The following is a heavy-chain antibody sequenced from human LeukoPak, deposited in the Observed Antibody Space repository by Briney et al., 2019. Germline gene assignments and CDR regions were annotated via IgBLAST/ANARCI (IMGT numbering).Heavy chain of an antibody. CDR3: ARWGHFDTSGYFVVDY. CDR2: IHYSGST. D-gene: IGHD3-22*01. J-gene: IGHJ4*02. Sequence: SETLSLTCSISDGSISSYYWTWIRQSPGKGLEWIGHIHYSGSTHYNPSLQSRVSISIDTSMNHFSLKLRSVTAVDTAVYYCARWGHFDTSGYFVVDYWGQGTLVTVSS. CDR1: DGSISSYY. V-gene: IGHV4-59*01.